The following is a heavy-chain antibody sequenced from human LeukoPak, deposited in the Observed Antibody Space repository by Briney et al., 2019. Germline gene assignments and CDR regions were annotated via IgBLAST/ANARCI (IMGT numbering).Heavy chain of an antibody. D-gene: IGHD1-26*01. CDR2: IYYSGST. CDR3: ARDGYSGSYFTY. CDR1: SGSISSYY. V-gene: IGHV4-59*01. Sequence: PSETLSLTCTVSSGSISSYYWSWIRQPPGKGLEWIGYIYYSGSTNYNPSLKSRVTISVDTSKNQFSLKLSSVTAADTAVYYCARDGYSGSYFTYWGQGTLVTVSS. J-gene: IGHJ4*02.